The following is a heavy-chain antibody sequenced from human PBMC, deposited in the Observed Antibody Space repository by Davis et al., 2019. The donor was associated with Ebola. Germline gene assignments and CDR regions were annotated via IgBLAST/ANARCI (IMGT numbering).Heavy chain of an antibody. D-gene: IGHD3-3*01. J-gene: IGHJ4*02. CDR1: GFTFSSYA. CDR3: AKGHFRFLDA. V-gene: IGHV3-23*01. CDR2: ISSDAAKT. Sequence: PGGSLRLSCAASGFTFSSYAMSWVRQSPGKGLEWVSTISSDAAKTYYADSVLGRFTISRDNSKNTLSLQMNSLRGDDTAIYFCAKGHFRFLDAWGQGTLATVSS.